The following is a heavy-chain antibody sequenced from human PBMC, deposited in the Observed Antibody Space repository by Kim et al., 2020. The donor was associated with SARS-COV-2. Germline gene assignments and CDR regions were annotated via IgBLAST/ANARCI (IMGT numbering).Heavy chain of an antibody. J-gene: IGHJ6*02. Sequence: YNDYAVSVKRRITINPDISKNQFSLQLNSVTPEDTAVYYCARSIAAAGTHWGQGTTVTVSS. D-gene: IGHD6-13*01. V-gene: IGHV6-1*01. CDR2: YN. CDR3: ARSIAAAGTH.